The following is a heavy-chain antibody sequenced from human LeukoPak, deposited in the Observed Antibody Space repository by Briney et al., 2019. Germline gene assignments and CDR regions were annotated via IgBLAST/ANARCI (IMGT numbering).Heavy chain of an antibody. J-gene: IGHJ3*02. CDR3: ARAEEYHDSSGDAFDI. D-gene: IGHD3-22*01. Sequence: SETLSLTCNVSGASMSNYYWVWIRQPPGKGLEWIGSIYHSGTTYSGSTYYNPSLKSRVTISLDTSKNQFSLKLSSVTAADTAVYYCARAEEYHDSSGDAFDIWGQGTMVTVSS. V-gene: IGHV4-39*07. CDR1: GASMSNYY. CDR2: IYHSGTTYSGST.